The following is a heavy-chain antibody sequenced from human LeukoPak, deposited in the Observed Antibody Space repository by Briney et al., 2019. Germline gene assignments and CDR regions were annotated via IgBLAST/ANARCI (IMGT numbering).Heavy chain of an antibody. CDR3: TRGDIVVVPAANRGMVRSAVY. D-gene: IGHD2-2*01. V-gene: IGHV3-49*04. Sequence: GGSLRLSCTASGFTFGDYAMSWVRQAPGKGLEWVGFIRSKAYGGTTEYAASVKGRFTISRDDSKSIAYLQMNSLKTEDTAVYYCTRGDIVVVPAANRGMVRSAVYWGQGTLVTVSS. CDR1: GFTFGDYA. CDR2: IRSKAYGGTT. J-gene: IGHJ4*02.